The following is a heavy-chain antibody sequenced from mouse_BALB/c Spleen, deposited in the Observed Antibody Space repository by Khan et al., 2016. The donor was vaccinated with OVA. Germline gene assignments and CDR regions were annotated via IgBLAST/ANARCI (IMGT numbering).Heavy chain of an antibody. D-gene: IGHD3-3*01. CDR2: ISGGGSYT. Sequence: EVELVESGGGLVKPGGSLKLSCAASGFTFSSYGMSWVRQTPDKRLEWVATISGGGSYTYSPDSVKGRFTISRDNAKNNLYLQMSSLRSEDTALYYCARHREDLYAMDYWGQGTSVTVSS. CDR1: GFTFSSYG. V-gene: IGHV5-9-2*01. J-gene: IGHJ4*01. CDR3: ARHREDLYAMDY.